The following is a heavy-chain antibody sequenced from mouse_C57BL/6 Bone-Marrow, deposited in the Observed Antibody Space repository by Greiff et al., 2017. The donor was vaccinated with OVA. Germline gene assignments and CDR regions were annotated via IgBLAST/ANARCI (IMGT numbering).Heavy chain of an antibody. V-gene: IGHV14-4*01. Sequence: EVKLQESGAELVRPGASVKLSCTASGFNIKDDYMHWVKQRPEQGLEWIGWIDPENGDTEYASKFQGKATITADTSSNTAYMQLSSLKSEDSAVYYCGSWDFAYWGQGTLVTVSA. D-gene: IGHD1-1*01. CDR1: GFNIKDDY. J-gene: IGHJ3*01. CDR3: GSWDFAY. CDR2: IDPENGDT.